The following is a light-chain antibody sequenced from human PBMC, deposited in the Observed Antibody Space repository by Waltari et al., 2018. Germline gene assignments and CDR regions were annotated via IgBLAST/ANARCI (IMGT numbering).Light chain of an antibody. CDR2: KIS. Sequence: VVMTQSPLSLPVTVPQQTSISCNTSQSLVHSDGNTYLHWFQQRPGQSPRRLIYKISNRESGVPDRFSGSGSATDFTLRISRVEAEDVGFYYCMQGTHWPRTFGDGTKVEV. CDR1: QSLVHSDGNTY. CDR3: MQGTHWPRT. V-gene: IGKV2-30*02. J-gene: IGKJ1*01.